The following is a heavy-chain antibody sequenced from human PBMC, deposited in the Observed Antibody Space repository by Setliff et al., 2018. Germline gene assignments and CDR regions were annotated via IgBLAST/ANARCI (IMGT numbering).Heavy chain of an antibody. D-gene: IGHD2-2*01. CDR1: GFPFSSYS. CDR2: IVPNSRTI. J-gene: IGHJ4*02. CDR3: GRTQVVPASTYSIDY. V-gene: IGHV3-48*01. Sequence: SLLLSFSSSGFPFSSYSMNWVRQAPGKGLEWVSHIVPNSRTIYYADSVKGRFTISRDNAKNSLYLQMNSLRAEDTAVYYCGRTQVVPASTYSIDYWGQGTLVTVSS.